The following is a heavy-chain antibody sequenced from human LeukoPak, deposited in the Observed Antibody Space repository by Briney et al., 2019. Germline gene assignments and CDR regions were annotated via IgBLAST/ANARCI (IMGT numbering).Heavy chain of an antibody. Sequence: SETLSLTRTVSGGSISSYYWGSIRQPARRGLEWIGRVYTSGSTNYNPPLKSRVTMSVDTSKTQCSRKLSSVTAADTAVYYCAREDGWYDITWGQGTLVTVSS. CDR3: AREDGWYDIT. J-gene: IGHJ4*02. CDR1: GGSISSYY. V-gene: IGHV4-4*07. D-gene: IGHD6-19*01. CDR2: VYTSGST.